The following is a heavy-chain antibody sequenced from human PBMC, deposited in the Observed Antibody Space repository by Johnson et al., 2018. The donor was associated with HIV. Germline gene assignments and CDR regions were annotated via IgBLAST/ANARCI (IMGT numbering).Heavy chain of an antibody. CDR1: GFTVSSNY. V-gene: IGHV3-66*01. J-gene: IGHJ3*02. CDR3: ARSGDSIGSFWAGGAFDI. D-gene: IGHD3/OR15-3a*01. Sequence: VQLVESGGGLVQPGGSLRLSCAASGFTVSSNYMSWVRQAPGKGLEWVSVIYSGGSTYYADSVKGRFTIPRDNSKNTLYLQMNSLRAEDTAVYYCARSGDSIGSFWAGGAFDIWGQGTMVTVSS. CDR2: IYSGGST.